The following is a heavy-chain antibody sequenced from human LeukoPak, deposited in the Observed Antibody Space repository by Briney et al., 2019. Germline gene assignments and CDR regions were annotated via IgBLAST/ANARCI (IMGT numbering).Heavy chain of an antibody. CDR1: GFTFSSYG. D-gene: IGHD6-13*01. J-gene: IGHJ6*02. CDR2: IWYDGSNK. CDR3: ARGPGYSSSWFTYYYYYYGMGV. Sequence: GGSLRLSCAASGFTFSSYGIHWVRQAPGKGLEWVAVIWYDGSNKYYADSVKGRFTISRDNSKNTLYLQMNSLRAEDTAVYYCARGPGYSSSWFTYYYYYYGMGVWGQGTTVTVSS. V-gene: IGHV3-33*01.